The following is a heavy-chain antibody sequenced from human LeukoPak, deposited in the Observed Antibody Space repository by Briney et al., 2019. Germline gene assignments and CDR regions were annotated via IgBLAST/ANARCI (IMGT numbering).Heavy chain of an antibody. CDR1: GYTFTSYD. J-gene: IGHJ6*03. CDR2: MNPNSGNT. D-gene: IGHD3-3*01. CDR3: ARGGYYDFWSGYGYYYYYMDV. Sequence: ASVKVSCKASGYTFTSYDINWVRQATGQGLEWMGWMNPNSGNTGYAQKFQGRVTITRNTSISTVYMELSSLRSEDTAVYYCARGGYYDFWSGYGYYYYYMDVWGKGTTVTVSS. V-gene: IGHV1-8*03.